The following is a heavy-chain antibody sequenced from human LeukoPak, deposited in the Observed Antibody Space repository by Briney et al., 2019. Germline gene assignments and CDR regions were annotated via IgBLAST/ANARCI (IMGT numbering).Heavy chain of an antibody. J-gene: IGHJ3*02. CDR2: IRSSGSTI. CDR3: ARTYYYDGSGRKVGAFDI. Sequence: TGGSLRLSCAASGFTFSSYEMNWVRQAPGKGLEWVSYIRSSGSTIYYADSVKGRFTISRDNAKNSVYLQMNSLRAEDTAVYYCARTYYYDGSGRKVGAFDIWGQGTMVTVSS. CDR1: GFTFSSYE. D-gene: IGHD3-22*01. V-gene: IGHV3-48*03.